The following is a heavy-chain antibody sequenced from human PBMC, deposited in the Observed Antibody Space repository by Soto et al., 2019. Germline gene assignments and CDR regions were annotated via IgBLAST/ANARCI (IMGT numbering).Heavy chain of an antibody. CDR3: ARDRIKDCPNGVCYTGWFDP. D-gene: IGHD2-8*01. CDR2: IIPIFGTA. Sequence: QVQLVQSGAEVKKPGSSVKVSCKASGGTLSSYAISWVRQAPGQGLEWMGGIIPIFGTANYAQKFQGRVTITADESTSTAYMELSSMRSEDTAVYYCARDRIKDCPNGVCYTGWFDPWGQGTLVTVSA. CDR1: GGTLSSYA. V-gene: IGHV1-69*01. J-gene: IGHJ5*02.